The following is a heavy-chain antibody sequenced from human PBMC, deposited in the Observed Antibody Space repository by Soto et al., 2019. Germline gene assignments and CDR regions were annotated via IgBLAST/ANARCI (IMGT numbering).Heavy chain of an antibody. D-gene: IGHD4-17*01. V-gene: IGHV3-23*01. CDR2: ISGSGGST. CDR3: AALTTVTTAGFDY. CDR1: GFTFSSYV. Sequence: GGSLRLSCAASGFTFSSYVMSWVRQAPGKGLEWVSGISGSGGSTYYADSVKGRFTISRDNSKNTLYLQMNSLRAEDTALYYCAALTTVTTAGFDYWGQGTLVTVSS. J-gene: IGHJ4*02.